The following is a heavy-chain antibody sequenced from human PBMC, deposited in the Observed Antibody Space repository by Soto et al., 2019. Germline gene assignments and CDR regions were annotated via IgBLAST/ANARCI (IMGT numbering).Heavy chain of an antibody. CDR3: ASSIGAVGSRFDY. D-gene: IGHD6-13*01. V-gene: IGHV1-46*01. CDR1: GYTFTSYY. CDR2: INPSGGST. Sequence: ASVKVSCKASGYTFTSYYIHWVRQAPVQGLEWMGIINPSGGSTSYAQKFQGRVTMTRDTSTSTVYMELSRLRSEDTAVYYCASSIGAVGSRFDYWGQGIPVTVSS. J-gene: IGHJ4*02.